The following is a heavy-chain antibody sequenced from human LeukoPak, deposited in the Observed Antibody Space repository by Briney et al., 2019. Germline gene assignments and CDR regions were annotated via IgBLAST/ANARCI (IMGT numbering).Heavy chain of an antibody. CDR1: GLTFSIYR. V-gene: IGHV3-30*02. CDR3: AKDGAWFGELWLGDASDI. D-gene: IGHD3-10*01. Sequence: GDSLTLPCAVCGLTFSIYRMHCARHARGKAVEWVAFILYCESNKYYAHSVKGQLIIPIDNYKNMLYVQVNHLRADDSAVYYCAKDGAWFGELWLGDASDIWGRGTMVTVSS. J-gene: IGHJ3*02. CDR2: ILYCESNK.